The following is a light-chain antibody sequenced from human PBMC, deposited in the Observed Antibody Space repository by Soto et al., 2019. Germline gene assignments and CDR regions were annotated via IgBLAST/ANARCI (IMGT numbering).Light chain of an antibody. V-gene: IGKV4-1*01. Sequence: DIVMTQSPDSLSVSLGERATINCKSSQSVLYSPNNKNYLAWYQQKPGQPPKLLIYWASTRESGVPDRFSGSGSGTDFTRTISSLQAEDVAVYYCQQYYSPPWTFGQGTKVEIK. CDR3: QQYYSPPWT. CDR1: QSVLYSPNNKNY. CDR2: WAS. J-gene: IGKJ1*01.